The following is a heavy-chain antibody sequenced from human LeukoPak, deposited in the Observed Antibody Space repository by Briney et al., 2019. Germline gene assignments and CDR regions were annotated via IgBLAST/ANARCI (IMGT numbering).Heavy chain of an antibody. V-gene: IGHV1-18*01. Sequence: GASVKVSCKASGYTFTSYGISWVRQAPGQGLEWMGWISDYNGNTNNAQKLQGRVTMTTDTSTSTAYMELRSLRSDDTAVYYCARVRGRGIRGPIDAFDIWGQGTMVTVSS. CDR1: GYTFTSYG. D-gene: IGHD3-16*01. CDR2: ISDYNGNT. J-gene: IGHJ3*02. CDR3: ARVRGRGIRGPIDAFDI.